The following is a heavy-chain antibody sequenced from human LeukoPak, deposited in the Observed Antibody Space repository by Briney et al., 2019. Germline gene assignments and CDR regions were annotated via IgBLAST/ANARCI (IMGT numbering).Heavy chain of an antibody. CDR1: GYSFTTYW. CDR3: AGAGAGTAVDS. CDR2: IYPGDSDT. Sequence: GESLKISCKGSGYSFTTYWIAWVRQMPGKGLEWMGIIYPGDSDTRCSPSFQGQFTISADKSISTAYLQWSSLKASDTAMYYCAGAGAGTAVDSWGQGTLVTVAS. D-gene: IGHD6-13*01. J-gene: IGHJ4*02. V-gene: IGHV5-51*01.